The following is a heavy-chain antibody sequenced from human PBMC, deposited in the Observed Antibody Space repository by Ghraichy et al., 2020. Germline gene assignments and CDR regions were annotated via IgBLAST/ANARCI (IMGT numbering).Heavy chain of an antibody. Sequence: GGSLRLSCTASGFTFDDYAMHWVRQAPGKGLEWVSLISWDGGSTYYADSVKGRFTISRDNSKNSLYLQMNSLRAEDTALYYCAKDIGNDYSNYALDYWGQGTLVTVSS. D-gene: IGHD4-11*01. CDR1: GFTFDDYA. CDR3: AKDIGNDYSNYALDY. J-gene: IGHJ4*02. CDR2: ISWDGGST. V-gene: IGHV3-43D*03.